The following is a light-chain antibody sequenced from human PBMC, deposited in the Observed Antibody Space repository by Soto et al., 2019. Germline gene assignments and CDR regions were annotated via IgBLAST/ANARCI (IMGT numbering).Light chain of an antibody. CDR1: QSVSSY. CDR3: QHRSNGPPIP. J-gene: IGKJ5*01. Sequence: EIVWTQSPATLSLSPGERATLSCRASQSVSSYLAWYQQKPGQAPRLLIYDASNRATVIPARFSGSGSGSGFTFTLTILEPEPFAVSFCQHRSNGPPIPFGQGTRLEN. CDR2: DAS. V-gene: IGKV3-11*01.